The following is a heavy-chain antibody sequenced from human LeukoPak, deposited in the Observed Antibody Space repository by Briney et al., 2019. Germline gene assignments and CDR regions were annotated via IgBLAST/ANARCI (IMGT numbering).Heavy chain of an antibody. Sequence: ASVKVSCKASGGTFSSYAISWVRQAPGQGLEWMGGIIPIFGTANYAQKFQGRVTITADESTSTAYMELSSLRSEDTAVYYCARGSVVGATGGPDAFDIWGQGTMVTVSS. CDR3: ARGSVVGATGGPDAFDI. CDR2: IIPIFGTA. CDR1: GGTFSSYA. V-gene: IGHV1-69*01. J-gene: IGHJ3*02. D-gene: IGHD1-26*01.